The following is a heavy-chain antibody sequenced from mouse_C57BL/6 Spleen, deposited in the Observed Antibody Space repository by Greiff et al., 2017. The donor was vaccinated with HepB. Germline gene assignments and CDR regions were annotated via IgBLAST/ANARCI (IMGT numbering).Heavy chain of an antibody. CDR1: GYTFTSYT. Sequence: QVQLQQSGAELARPGASVKMSCKASGYTFTSYTMHWVKQRPGQGLEWIGYINPSSGYTKYNQKFKDKATLTADKSSSTAYMQLSSLTSEDSAVYYCARWGYYDYDRDYYAMDYWGQGTSVTVSS. J-gene: IGHJ4*01. V-gene: IGHV1-4*01. CDR2: INPSSGYT. D-gene: IGHD2-4*01. CDR3: ARWGYYDYDRDYYAMDY.